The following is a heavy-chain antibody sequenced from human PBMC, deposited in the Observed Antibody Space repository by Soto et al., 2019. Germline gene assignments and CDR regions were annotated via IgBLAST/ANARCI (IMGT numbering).Heavy chain of an antibody. D-gene: IGHD6-13*01. Sequence: ASVKVSCKASGYTFTSYDINWVRQATGQGLEWMGWMNPNSGNTGYAQKFRGRVTMTRNTSISTAYMELSSLRSEDTAVYYCARGWIAAAGPPYYYYGMDVWGQGTTVTVSS. J-gene: IGHJ6*02. CDR3: ARGWIAAAGPPYYYYGMDV. CDR1: GYTFTSYD. V-gene: IGHV1-8*01. CDR2: MNPNSGNT.